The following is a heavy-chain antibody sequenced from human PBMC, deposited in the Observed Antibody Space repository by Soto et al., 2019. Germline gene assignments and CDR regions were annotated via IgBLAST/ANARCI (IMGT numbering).Heavy chain of an antibody. V-gene: IGHV1-69*08. Sequence: QVQLVQSGAEVKKPWSSVKVSCKASGGNFSSYTISWVRQAPGQGLEWMGRIIPILGIANYAQKFQGRVTITADKSTSTAYMELSSLRSEDTAVYYCARDCSSTSCYAYPWGQGTLVTVSS. CDR2: IIPILGIA. CDR1: GGNFSSYT. J-gene: IGHJ5*02. D-gene: IGHD2-2*01. CDR3: ARDCSSTSCYAYP.